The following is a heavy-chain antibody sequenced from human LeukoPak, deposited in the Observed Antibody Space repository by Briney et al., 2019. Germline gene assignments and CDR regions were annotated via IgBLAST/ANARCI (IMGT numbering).Heavy chain of an antibody. CDR2: IYHSGST. Sequence: SETLSLTCTVSGYSISSGYYWGWIRQPPGKGLEWIGSIYHSGSTYYNPSLKSRVTISVDTSKNQFSLKLSSVTAADTAVYYCAKDRDAGDYWGQGTLVTVSS. V-gene: IGHV4-38-2*02. CDR1: GYSISSGYY. J-gene: IGHJ4*02. CDR3: AKDRDAGDY.